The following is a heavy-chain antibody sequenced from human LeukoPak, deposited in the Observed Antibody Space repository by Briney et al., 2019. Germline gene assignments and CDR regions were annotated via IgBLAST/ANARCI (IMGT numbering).Heavy chain of an antibody. CDR3: ARHVRRYFDWANDAFDI. CDR1: GGSISSYY. V-gene: IGHV4-59*08. CDR2: IYYSGST. J-gene: IGHJ3*02. D-gene: IGHD3-9*01. Sequence: PSETLSLTCTVSGGSISSYYWSWIRQPPGKGLEWIGYIYYSGSTNYNPSLKSRVTISVDTSKNQFSLKLSSVTAADTAVYYCARHVRRYFDWANDAFDIWGQGTMVTVSS.